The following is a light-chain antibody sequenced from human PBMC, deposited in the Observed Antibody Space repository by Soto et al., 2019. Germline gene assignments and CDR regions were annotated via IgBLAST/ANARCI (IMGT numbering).Light chain of an antibody. CDR1: SSDVGLYDY. J-gene: IGLJ1*01. V-gene: IGLV2-14*01. CDR2: AVS. CDR3: RSYTSYTSSL. Sequence: QSALTQPASVSGSPGQSITISCTGTSSDVGLYDYVSWYQQHPGKAPQLMIYAVSNRPSGVSNRFSASKSCNTASLFISGLQAEDEADYYCRSYTSYTSSLFGAGTKVAVL.